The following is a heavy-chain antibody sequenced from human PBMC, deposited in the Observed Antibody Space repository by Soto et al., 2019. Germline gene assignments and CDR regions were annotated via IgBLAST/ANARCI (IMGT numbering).Heavy chain of an antibody. CDR1: GGSISSGDYY. CDR2: IYYSGST. V-gene: IGHV4-30-4*01. J-gene: IGHJ4*02. CDR3: ARANPEYSSSSVRSSDFDY. Sequence: QVQLQESGPGLVKPSQTLSLTCTVSGGSISSGDYYWSWIRQPPGKGLEWIGYIYYSGSTYYNPSLKSRVTISVDTSNNQFSLKLSSVTAADTAVYYCARANPEYSSSSVRSSDFDYWGQGTLVTVSS. D-gene: IGHD6-6*01.